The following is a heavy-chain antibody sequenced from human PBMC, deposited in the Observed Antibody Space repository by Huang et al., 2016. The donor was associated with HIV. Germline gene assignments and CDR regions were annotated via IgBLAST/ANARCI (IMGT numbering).Heavy chain of an antibody. D-gene: IGHD2-8*01. Sequence: QVQLQQWGAGLLKPSETLSLTCAVYGGSISGFYWTWIRQPPGKVLEWLGEINTVGNTNYNPALKSRVTISEDTSKNQFSLKLMSGTAADTSVYYCARVEYAYGSRRLLYWGQGTLVTVST. CDR2: INTVGNT. J-gene: IGHJ4*02. V-gene: IGHV4-34*01. CDR1: GGSISGFY. CDR3: ARVEYAYGSRRLLY.